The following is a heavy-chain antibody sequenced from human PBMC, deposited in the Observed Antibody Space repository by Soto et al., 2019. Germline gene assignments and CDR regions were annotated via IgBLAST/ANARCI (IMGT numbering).Heavy chain of an antibody. CDR1: GFTFSGYA. J-gene: IGHJ4*02. Sequence: EVQLLESGGGMVQPGGSLRLACAASGFTFSGYAMSWVRQAPGQGLEWVSAISDSGGSTYYADSVKGRFTISRDNSKNTLYLQMNSLRAEDTAVYYCAKRVEYSSSTHYFDYWGQGTLVTVSS. CDR2: ISDSGGST. D-gene: IGHD6-6*01. CDR3: AKRVEYSSSTHYFDY. V-gene: IGHV3-23*01.